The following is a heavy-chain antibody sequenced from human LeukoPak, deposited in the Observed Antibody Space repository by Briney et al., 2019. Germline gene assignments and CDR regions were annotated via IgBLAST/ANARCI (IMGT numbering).Heavy chain of an antibody. CDR2: IHYSGSA. Sequence: SETLSLTCTVSGGSVSSGSYYWSWIRQPPGRGLEWIAYIHYSGSAAYNPSLKSRVTISRDMSTNQFSLKMTSVTAAGTAVYFCARDMGAPDYGSYSVDYWGQGTLVTVSS. V-gene: IGHV4-61*01. D-gene: IGHD4-23*01. CDR1: GGSVSSGSYY. CDR3: ARDMGAPDYGSYSVDY. J-gene: IGHJ4*02.